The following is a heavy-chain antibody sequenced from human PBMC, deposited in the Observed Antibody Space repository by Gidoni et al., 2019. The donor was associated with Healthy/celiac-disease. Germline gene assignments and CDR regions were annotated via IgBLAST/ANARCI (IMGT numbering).Heavy chain of an antibody. D-gene: IGHD3-10*01. CDR3: ARRRPWDGVRGVAYYYYMDV. CDR2: IYYSGST. CDR1: GGSLSSYY. V-gene: IGHV4-59*01. Sequence: QVQLQESGPGLVKPSETLSLTCTVSGGSLSSYYWSWIRQPPGKGLEWIGYIYYSGSTNYNPSLKSRVTISVDTSKNQFSLKLSSVTAADTAVYYCARRRPWDGVRGVAYYYYMDVWGKGTTVTVSS. J-gene: IGHJ6*03.